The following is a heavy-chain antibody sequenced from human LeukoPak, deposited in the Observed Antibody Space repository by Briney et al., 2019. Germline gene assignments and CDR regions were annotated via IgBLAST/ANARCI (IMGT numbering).Heavy chain of an antibody. Sequence: GGSLRLSCAASGFTFSSYWMSWVRQAPGKGLEWVANIKQDGSEKCYVDSVKGRFTTSRDNAKNSLYLQMNSLRAEDTAVYYCTSAGYCSSTSCYGEVWGKGTTVTVSS. CDR1: GFTFSSYW. D-gene: IGHD2-2*01. CDR3: TSAGYCSSTSCYGEV. J-gene: IGHJ6*04. V-gene: IGHV3-7*01. CDR2: IKQDGSEK.